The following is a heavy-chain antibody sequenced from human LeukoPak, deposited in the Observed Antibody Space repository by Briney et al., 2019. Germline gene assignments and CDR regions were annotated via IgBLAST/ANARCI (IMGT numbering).Heavy chain of an antibody. D-gene: IGHD5-18*01. J-gene: IGHJ4*02. V-gene: IGHV4-59*08. CDR1: GGSISSYY. Sequence: PSETLSLTCTVSGGSISSYYWSWIRQPPGKELEWIGFIYYSGSTYYNPSLKSRVTISVDTSKNQFSLRLSSVTATDTAEYFCARHQMRYSYGTLFDYWGQGTLVTVSS. CDR2: IYYSGST. CDR3: ARHQMRYSYGTLFDY.